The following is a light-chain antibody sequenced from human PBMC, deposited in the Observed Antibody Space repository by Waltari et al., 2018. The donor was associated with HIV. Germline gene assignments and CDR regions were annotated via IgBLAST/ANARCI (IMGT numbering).Light chain of an antibody. CDR3: QQYYNTPFT. Sequence: DIVMTQSPDSLAVSLGERATINCKSARNVLYDSNNKNYLAWYQQKPGQPPKLLMYWASTRESGVPDRFSGSGSGTDFTLTISSLQAEDVAVYYCQQYYNTPFTFGPGTKVDI. J-gene: IGKJ3*01. V-gene: IGKV4-1*01. CDR1: RNVLYDSNNKNY. CDR2: WAS.